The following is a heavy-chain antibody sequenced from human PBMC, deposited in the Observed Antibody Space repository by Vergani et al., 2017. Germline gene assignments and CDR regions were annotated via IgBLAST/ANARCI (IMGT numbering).Heavy chain of an antibody. J-gene: IGHJ4*02. CDR2: IYYRERT. CDR3: SRISGYEGYFLEH. V-gene: IGHV4-39*06. CDR1: GGSITSTSYY. Sequence: LQLQESGPRLLKPSQTLSLTCTVSGGSITSTSYYSGWIRQTPGQGLEWIGSIYYRERTYYNPSLKSRVSISVDTPKSQFPLSLTSVTAADTAVYFISRISGYEGYFLEHWGQGTLVTVSS. D-gene: IGHD3-3*01.